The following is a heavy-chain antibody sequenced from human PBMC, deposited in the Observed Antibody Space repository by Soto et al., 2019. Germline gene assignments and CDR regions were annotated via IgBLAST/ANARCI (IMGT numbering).Heavy chain of an antibody. Sequence: AGSLRLSCAASGFTFSSYGIHWVRHAPGKGLEWVAVIWYDGSNKYYADSVKGRFTISRENSKNTLYLQMNSVRAEYTAVYFCSRASVTYISESRKWFDPWGQGTLVTVSS. CDR3: SRASVTYISESRKWFDP. CDR2: IWYDGSNK. V-gene: IGHV3-33*01. J-gene: IGHJ5*02. CDR1: GFTFSSYG. D-gene: IGHD6-25*01.